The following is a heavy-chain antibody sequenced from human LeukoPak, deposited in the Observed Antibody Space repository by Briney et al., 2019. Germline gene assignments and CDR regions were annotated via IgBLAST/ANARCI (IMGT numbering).Heavy chain of an antibody. CDR2: TYYRSKWYN. Sequence: SQTLSLTCAISGDSVSSNSAAWNWIRQSPSKGLEWLGRTYYRSKWYNDYAVSVKSRITINPDTSKNRFSLQLNSVTPEDTAVYFCSRHRTAYDILTGLYYYYGMDVWGQGTTVTVSS. J-gene: IGHJ6*02. D-gene: IGHD3-9*01. CDR1: GDSVSSNSAA. V-gene: IGHV6-1*01. CDR3: SRHRTAYDILTGLYYYYGMDV.